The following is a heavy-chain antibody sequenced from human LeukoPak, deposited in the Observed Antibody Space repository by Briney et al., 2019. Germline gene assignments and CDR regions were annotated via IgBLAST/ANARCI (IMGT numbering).Heavy chain of an antibody. Sequence: GGSLRLSCAASGFTFSTYNMNWIRQAPGKGLEWISSITTGSTDIYYADSLKGRFTISRDDAKNSVYLQMNSLRVEDTAVYYCARDLPGVPIDHWGQGILVTVSS. CDR1: GFTFSTYN. J-gene: IGHJ4*02. V-gene: IGHV3-21*06. D-gene: IGHD7-27*01. CDR3: ARDLPGVPIDH. CDR2: ITTGSTDI.